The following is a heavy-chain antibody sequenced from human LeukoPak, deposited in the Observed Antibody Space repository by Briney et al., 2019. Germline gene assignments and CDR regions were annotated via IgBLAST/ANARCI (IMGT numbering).Heavy chain of an antibody. CDR2: ISAGGSST. J-gene: IGHJ5*02. CDR3: AKGGYCSSSSCYYGWFDP. CDR1: GFTFSNYA. V-gene: IGHV3-23*01. D-gene: IGHD2-2*01. Sequence: PGGSLRLSCAASGFTFSNYAMSWIRQAPGKGLEWVSTISAGGSSTYYADSVKGRFTISRDNSKNTLYLQMNSLRAEDTAVYYCAKGGYCSSSSCYYGWFDPWGQGTLVTVSS.